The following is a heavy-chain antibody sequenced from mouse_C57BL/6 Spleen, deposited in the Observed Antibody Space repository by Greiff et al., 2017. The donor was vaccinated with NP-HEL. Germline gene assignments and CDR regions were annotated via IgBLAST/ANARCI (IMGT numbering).Heavy chain of an antibody. V-gene: IGHV1-82*01. D-gene: IGHD1-1*01. Sequence: VQLQQSGPELVKPGASVKISCKASGYAFSSSWMNWVKQRPGKGLEWIGRIYPGDGDTNYNGKFKGKATLTADKSSSTAYMQLSSLTSEDSAVYFCARFYYGSSPYFDVWGTGTTVTVSS. CDR2: IYPGDGDT. CDR1: GYAFSSSW. J-gene: IGHJ1*03. CDR3: ARFYYGSSPYFDV.